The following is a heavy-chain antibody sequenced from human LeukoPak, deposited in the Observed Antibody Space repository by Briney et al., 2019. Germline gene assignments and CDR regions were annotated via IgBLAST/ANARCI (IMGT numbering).Heavy chain of an antibody. J-gene: IGHJ6*03. Sequence: PSETLSLTCTVSGGSISSSSYYWGWIRQPPGKGLEWIGSIYYSGSTYYNPSLKSRVTISVDTSKNQFSLKLSSVTAADTAVYYCARARADYYYYMDVWGKGTTVTVSS. CDR2: IYYSGST. V-gene: IGHV4-39*07. CDR1: GGSISSSSYY. CDR3: ARARADYYYYMDV.